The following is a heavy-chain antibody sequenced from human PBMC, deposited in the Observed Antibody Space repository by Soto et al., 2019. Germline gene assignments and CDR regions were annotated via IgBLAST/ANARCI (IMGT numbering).Heavy chain of an antibody. CDR2: INGGNGHT. J-gene: IGHJ6*02. Sequence: ASVKVSCKASGYTFSTYALHWVRQAPGQGLEWMGWINGGNGHTRYSQKFKDRVTISRDTPASTAYMELSGLRSEDTAVYYCTRGKGMEENYYYYGMDVWGQGTTVTVSS. CDR1: GYTFSTYA. V-gene: IGHV1-3*01. D-gene: IGHD1-1*01. CDR3: TRGKGMEENYYYYGMDV.